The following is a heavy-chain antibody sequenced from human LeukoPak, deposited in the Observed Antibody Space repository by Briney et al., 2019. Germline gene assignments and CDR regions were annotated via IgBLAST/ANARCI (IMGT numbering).Heavy chain of an antibody. Sequence: AGRSLRLSCAASGFTFDDYAMHWVRQAPGKGLEWVSGISWNSGTIGYADSVKGRFTISRDNAKNSLYLQMNSLRAEDTAVYYCARDLIAARPGVLWGRGTLVTVSS. J-gene: IGHJ2*01. CDR1: GFTFDDYA. D-gene: IGHD6-6*01. CDR3: ARDLIAARPGVL. V-gene: IGHV3-9*01. CDR2: ISWNSGTI.